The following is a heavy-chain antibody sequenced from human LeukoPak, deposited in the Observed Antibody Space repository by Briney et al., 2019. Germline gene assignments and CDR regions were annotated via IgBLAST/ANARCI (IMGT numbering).Heavy chain of an antibody. Sequence: GSLRLSCATSGFTLRYYQMNWVRQAPGKGLEWVSYINVVNGAIYYADSVKGRFTISGDIATNSVYLQMNSLRAEDTAVYYCASEVPTPYYYYYGMDVWGQGTTVTVSS. CDR1: GFTLRYYQ. CDR3: ASEVPTPYYYYYGMDV. D-gene: IGHD4/OR15-4a*01. V-gene: IGHV3-48*01. J-gene: IGHJ6*02. CDR2: INVVNGAI.